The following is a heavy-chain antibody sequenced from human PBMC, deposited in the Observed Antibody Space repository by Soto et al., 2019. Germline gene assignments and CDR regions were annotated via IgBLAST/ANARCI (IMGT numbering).Heavy chain of an antibody. J-gene: IGHJ5*02. CDR1: GGTFSSYT. CDR2: INPILGIA. CDR3: ARGSGVPAAMDNWFDP. D-gene: IGHD2-2*01. V-gene: IGHV1-69*02. Sequence: SVKVSCKASGGTFSSYTISWVRQAPGQGLEWMGRINPILGIANYAQKFQGRVTITANTSTSTAYMELSSLRSEDTAVYYCARGSGVPAAMDNWFDPWGQGTLVTVSS.